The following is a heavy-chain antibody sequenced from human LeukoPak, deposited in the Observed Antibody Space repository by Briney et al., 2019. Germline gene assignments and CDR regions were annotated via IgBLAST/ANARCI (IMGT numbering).Heavy chain of an antibody. CDR2: INQSGST. Sequence: SETLSLTCAVYGGSFSGYYWSWTRQAPGKRLDWIGEINQSGSTNYNPSLKSRATISVDTSKNQLSLKLSSVTAADTAVYYCATTYYNILTGHIPLWGQGTLVTVSP. D-gene: IGHD3-9*01. CDR1: GGSFSGYY. V-gene: IGHV4-34*01. J-gene: IGHJ4*02. CDR3: ATTYYNILTGHIPL.